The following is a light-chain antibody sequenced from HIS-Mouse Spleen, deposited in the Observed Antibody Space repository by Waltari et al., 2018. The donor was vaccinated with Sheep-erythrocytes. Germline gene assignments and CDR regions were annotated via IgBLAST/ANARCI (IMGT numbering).Light chain of an antibody. CDR2: GAS. Sequence: ELVMTQSPATLSVSPGGRATLSCRASQSVSSNLAWYQQKPGQAPRLLIYGASTRATGIPARFSGSGSGTEFTLTISSMQSEDFAVYYCQQYNNWPPGTFGQGTKLEIK. J-gene: IGKJ2*02. CDR1: QSVSSN. CDR3: QQYNNWPPGT. V-gene: IGKV3-15*01.